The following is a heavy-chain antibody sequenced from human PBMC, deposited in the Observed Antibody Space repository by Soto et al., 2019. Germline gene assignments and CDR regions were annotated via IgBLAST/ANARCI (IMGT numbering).Heavy chain of an antibody. V-gene: IGHV3-21*01. J-gene: IGHJ6*03. CDR3: ARDVKYSSSNGGYYYYYMDV. D-gene: IGHD6-13*01. CDR1: GFTFSSYS. CDR2: ISSSSSYI. Sequence: GGSLRLSCAASGFTFSSYSMNWVRQAPGKGLEWVSSISSSSSYIYYADSVKGRFTISRDNAKNSLYLQMNSLRAEDTAVYYCARDVKYSSSNGGYYYYYMDVSGKGTTVTVSS.